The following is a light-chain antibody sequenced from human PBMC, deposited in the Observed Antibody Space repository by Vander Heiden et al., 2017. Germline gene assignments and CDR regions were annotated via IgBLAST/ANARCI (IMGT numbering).Light chain of an antibody. J-gene: IGLJ3*02. CDR2: EVN. Sequence: QSALTQPPSVSGSPGQSVTISCTGTTSDVGSYNRVSWYQQPPGTAPKLMIYEVNHRPASIPFRFSGSKSGTTATLTISRLQAEDDAYYYSTSYTSSSTLVFGGGTKLTVL. CDR3: TSYTSSSTLV. V-gene: IGLV2-18*02. CDR1: TSDVGSYNR.